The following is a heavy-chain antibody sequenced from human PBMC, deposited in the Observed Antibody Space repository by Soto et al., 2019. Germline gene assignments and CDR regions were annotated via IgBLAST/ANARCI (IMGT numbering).Heavy chain of an antibody. CDR1: GGSFSGYY. V-gene: IGHV4-34*01. CDR3: ARGGQISEGGVAATRYYYGMDG. J-gene: IGHJ6*02. D-gene: IGHD2-15*01. Sequence: SETLSLTCAVYGGSFSGYYWSWIRQPPGKGLEWIGEINHSGSTNYNPSLKSRVTISVDTSKNQFSLKLSSVTAADTAVYYCARGGQISEGGVAATRYYYGMDGWGQGTTVTVSS. CDR2: INHSGST.